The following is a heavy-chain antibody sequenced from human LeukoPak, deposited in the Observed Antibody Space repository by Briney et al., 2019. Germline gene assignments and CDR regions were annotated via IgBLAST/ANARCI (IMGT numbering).Heavy chain of an antibody. J-gene: IGHJ4*02. CDR2: ISGSGGST. Sequence: PGGSLRLSCAASGFTFSDYYMSWIRQAPGKGLEWVSAISGSGGSTYYADSVKGRFTISRDNSKNTLYLQMNSLRAEDTAVYYCARGMATTPDFDYWGQGTLVTVSS. CDR3: ARGMATTPDFDY. D-gene: IGHD5-12*01. CDR1: GFTFSDYY. V-gene: IGHV3-23*01.